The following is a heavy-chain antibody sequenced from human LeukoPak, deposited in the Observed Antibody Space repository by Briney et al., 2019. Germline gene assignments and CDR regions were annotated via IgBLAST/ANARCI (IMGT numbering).Heavy chain of an antibody. Sequence: SGPTLVNPTQTLTLTCTFSGFSLSTRGMCVSWIRQPPGKALEWLARIDWNDDKYYTTSLKTRLTISKDTSKNQVVLTMTNMDPVDTATYYCARVARYSDTWSNDYWGQGTLVTISS. CDR1: GFSLSTRGMC. V-gene: IGHV2-70*11. J-gene: IGHJ4*02. CDR3: ARVARYSDTWSNDY. D-gene: IGHD6-13*01. CDR2: IDWNDDK.